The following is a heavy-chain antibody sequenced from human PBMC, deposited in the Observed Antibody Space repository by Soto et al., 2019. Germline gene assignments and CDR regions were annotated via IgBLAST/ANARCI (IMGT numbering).Heavy chain of an antibody. CDR3: ARDDHIVVVPTSLGAMDV. D-gene: IGHD2-2*01. CDR1: GGSISSKKW. CDR2: IYHSGST. Sequence: SETLSLTCAVYGGSISSKKWWSWVRQPPGKGLEWIGEIYHSGSTNYNPSLKSRVTISLDKSKNQFSLKLTSVTAADSAVYYCARDDHIVVVPTSLGAMDVWGQGTTVTVSS. V-gene: IGHV4-4*02. J-gene: IGHJ6*02.